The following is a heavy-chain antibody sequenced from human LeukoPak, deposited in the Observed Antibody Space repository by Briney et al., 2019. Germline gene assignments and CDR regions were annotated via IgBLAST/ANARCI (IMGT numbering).Heavy chain of an antibody. CDR2: IKEDGSEK. Sequence: GSLRLSCAASRFTFSDYYMTWVRQAPGGGLGWVANIKEDGSEKNYVDSVKGRFTISRDNSKNTLYLQMNSLRAEDTAVYYCAKVPYSSGWYSRNWFDPWGQGTLVTVSS. CDR1: RFTFSDYY. D-gene: IGHD6-19*01. J-gene: IGHJ5*02. V-gene: IGHV3-7*01. CDR3: AKVPYSSGWYSRNWFDP.